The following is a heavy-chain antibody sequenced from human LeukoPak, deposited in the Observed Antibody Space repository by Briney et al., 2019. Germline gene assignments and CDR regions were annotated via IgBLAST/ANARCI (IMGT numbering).Heavy chain of an antibody. V-gene: IGHV1-18*01. J-gene: IGHJ1*01. Sequence: ASVKVSCKASGYTFTSYGLSWVRQAPGQGLEWMGWISAYNDNTNYAQKLQGRVTMTTDTSTSTAYMELRSLRSDDTAVYYCARPHGVDGTDVFQRWGQGTLVTVSS. CDR1: GYTFTSYG. D-gene: IGHD1-1*01. CDR3: ARPHGVDGTDVFQR. CDR2: ISAYNDNT.